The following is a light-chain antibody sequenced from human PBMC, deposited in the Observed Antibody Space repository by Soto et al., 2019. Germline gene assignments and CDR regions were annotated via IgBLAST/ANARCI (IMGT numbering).Light chain of an antibody. Sequence: QAVVIQPSSASGTPGQRVTISCSGSSSNIGSNTIKWYQQFPGTAPKLLIYSNNQRPSGVPDRFSGSKSGTSASLAISGLQSEDEADYYCAAWDDSLNGVLFGGGTKVTVL. V-gene: IGLV1-44*01. CDR1: SSNIGSNT. J-gene: IGLJ3*02. CDR2: SNN. CDR3: AAWDDSLNGVL.